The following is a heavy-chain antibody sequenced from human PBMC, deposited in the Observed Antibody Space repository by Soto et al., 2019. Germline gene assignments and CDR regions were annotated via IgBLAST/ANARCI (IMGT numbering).Heavy chain of an antibody. CDR3: ASSSPYCSGGSCYSWGPLDY. Sequence: ASVKVYCKASGYTFTSYYMHWVRQAPGQGLEWMGIINPSGGSTSYAQKFQGRVTMTRDTSTSTVYMELSSLRSEDTAVYYCASSSPYCSGGSCYSWGPLDYWGQGTLVTVSS. CDR1: GYTFTSYY. D-gene: IGHD2-15*01. V-gene: IGHV1-46*03. J-gene: IGHJ4*02. CDR2: INPSGGST.